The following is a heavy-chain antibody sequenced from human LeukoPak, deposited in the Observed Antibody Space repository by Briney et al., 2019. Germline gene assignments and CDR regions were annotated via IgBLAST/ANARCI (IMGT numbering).Heavy chain of an antibody. Sequence: SETLSLTCTVSGGSVSSYYWSWIRQPPGKGLEWIGYFHYSGSTNYNPSLKSRVSISVDTSKNQFSLKLTSVTGADTALYYCARDYGVYRWGQGTLVTVSS. CDR3: ARDYGVYR. D-gene: IGHD4-17*01. J-gene: IGHJ4*02. CDR2: FHYSGST. V-gene: IGHV4-59*02. CDR1: GGSVSSYY.